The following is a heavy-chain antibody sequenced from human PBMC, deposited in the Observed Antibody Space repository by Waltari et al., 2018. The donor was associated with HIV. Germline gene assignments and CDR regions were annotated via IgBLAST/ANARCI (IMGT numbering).Heavy chain of an antibody. Sequence: QVQLMQSGAEVKKPGASVKVSFEASGYRFTSYYIYWVRQAPGQGLEWMGWINPKSGGTNYARRFEGEVSLTRDTSINTVFLEFNRLTLDDTAFYYCARGGGPNSTGHWGQGTLITVSS. CDR1: GYRFTSYY. V-gene: IGHV1-2*02. CDR3: ARGGGPNSTGH. CDR2: INPKSGGT. D-gene: IGHD3-16*01. J-gene: IGHJ4*02.